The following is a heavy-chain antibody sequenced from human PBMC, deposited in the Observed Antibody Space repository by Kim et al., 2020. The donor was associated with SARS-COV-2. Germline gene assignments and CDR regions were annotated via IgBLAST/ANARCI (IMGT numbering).Heavy chain of an antibody. J-gene: IGHJ5*02. CDR2: ISYDGSNK. CDR1: GFTFSSYA. V-gene: IGHV3-30*04. CDR3: ARDRARYCSSTSCYGFLGIDP. Sequence: GGSLRLSCAASGFTFSSYAMHWVRQAPGKGLEWVAVISYDGSNKYYADSVKGRFTISRDNSKNTLYLQMNSLRAEDTAVYYCARDRARYCSSTSCYGFLGIDPWGQGTLVTVSS. D-gene: IGHD2-2*01.